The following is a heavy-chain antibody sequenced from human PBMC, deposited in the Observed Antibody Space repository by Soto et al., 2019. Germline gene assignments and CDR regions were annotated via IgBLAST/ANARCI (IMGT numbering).Heavy chain of an antibody. CDR2: ITSSGSNT. D-gene: IGHD6-6*01. J-gene: IGHJ4*02. Sequence: QVQLVESGGGLVKPGGSLRLSCAASGFTFSGYNMSWIRQAPGKGLEWVSYITSSGSNTFDAESVKGRFTISRDNTMNLLYLQMNSLRAEDTAVYYCARRGTISSAHHFDHWGQGTRVTVSS. CDR1: GFTFSGYN. CDR3: ARRGTISSAHHFDH. V-gene: IGHV3-11*01.